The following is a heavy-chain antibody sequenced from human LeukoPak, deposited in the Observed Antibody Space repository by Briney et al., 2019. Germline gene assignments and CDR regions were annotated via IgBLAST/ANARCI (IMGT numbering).Heavy chain of an antibody. CDR3: AGDMLLGDAFDI. CDR2: INWNGGST. D-gene: IGHD3-10*02. CDR1: GFTFDEYA. Sequence: PGGSLRLSCVVSGFTFDEYAINWVRQAPGKGLEWVSNINWNGGSTGYGDSVKGRFTISRDNAKNSVFLQMHSLRADDTALYYCAGDMLLGDAFDIWGQGTMVIVCS. J-gene: IGHJ3*02. V-gene: IGHV3-20*04.